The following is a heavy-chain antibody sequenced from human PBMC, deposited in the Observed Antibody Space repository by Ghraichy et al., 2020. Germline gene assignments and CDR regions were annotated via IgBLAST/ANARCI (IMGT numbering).Heavy chain of an antibody. CDR1: GFIFSDAW. D-gene: IGHD3-10*01. CDR3: TTDHDTSGNYYITAVN. V-gene: IGHV3-15*01. J-gene: IGHJ1*01. Sequence: GGSLRLSCAASGFIFSDAWMHWFRQAPGKGLEWVGRIKHNAEGGTADYAAPGKGRFTIARDELKNMLYLKMDSLKTEDTAMYYCTTDHDTSGNYYITAVNWGRGTLVNVSS. CDR2: IKHNAEGGTA.